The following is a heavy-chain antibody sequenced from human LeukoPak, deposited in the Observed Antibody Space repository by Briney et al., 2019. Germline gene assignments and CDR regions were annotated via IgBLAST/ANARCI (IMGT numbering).Heavy chain of an antibody. D-gene: IGHD1-1*01. CDR1: GYTFTSYD. V-gene: IGHV1-8*03. Sequence: ASVKISCKASGYTFTSYDINWVRQATGQGLEWMGWMNPNSGNTGYAQKFQGRVTITRNTCISTAYMELSSLRSKDTAVYDCARGQPNWFDPWGQGTLVTVSS. CDR3: ARGQPNWFDP. CDR2: MNPNSGNT. J-gene: IGHJ5*02.